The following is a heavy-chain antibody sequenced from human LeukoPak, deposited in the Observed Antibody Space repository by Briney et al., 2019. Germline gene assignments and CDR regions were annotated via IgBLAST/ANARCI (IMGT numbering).Heavy chain of an antibody. V-gene: IGHV3-53*01. CDR3: ARVSFGPASEWFDP. J-gene: IGHJ5*02. CDR1: GFNVRSKY. D-gene: IGHD3/OR15-3a*01. CDR2: FYSGGTT. Sequence: PGGSLRLSCAASGFNVRSKYMSWVRQAPGKGLGCVSVFYSGGTTAYADSVKGRFTVSIDNSNNTLYLQMNSLRAEDTAVYYCARVSFGPASEWFDPWGQGTLVTVSS.